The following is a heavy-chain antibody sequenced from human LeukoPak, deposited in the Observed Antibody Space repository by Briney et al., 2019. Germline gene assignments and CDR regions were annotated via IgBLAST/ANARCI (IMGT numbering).Heavy chain of an antibody. CDR2: ISGSGGST. V-gene: IGHV3-23*01. D-gene: IGHD3-22*01. Sequence: PGGSLRLSCAASGFTFSSYAMSWVRQAPGKGLEWVSAISGSGGSTYYADSVKGRFTISRDNSKNTLYLQMNSLRAEDTAVYYCAKGAGNNYYDSSGYPEPIDYWGQGILVTVSS. J-gene: IGHJ4*02. CDR3: AKGAGNNYYDSSGYPEPIDY. CDR1: GFTFSSYA.